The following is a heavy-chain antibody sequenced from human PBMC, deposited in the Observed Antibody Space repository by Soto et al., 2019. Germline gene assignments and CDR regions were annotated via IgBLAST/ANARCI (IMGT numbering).Heavy chain of an antibody. J-gene: IGHJ5*02. D-gene: IGHD1-26*01. V-gene: IGHV4-59*08. CDR1: GGSISSYY. Sequence: SETLSLTCTVSGGSISSYYWSRIRQPPGKGLEWIGYIYYSGSTNYNPSLKSRVTISVDTSKNQFSLKLSSVTAADTAVYYCARLDGSCWFDPWGQGTLVTVSS. CDR2: IYYSGST. CDR3: ARLDGSCWFDP.